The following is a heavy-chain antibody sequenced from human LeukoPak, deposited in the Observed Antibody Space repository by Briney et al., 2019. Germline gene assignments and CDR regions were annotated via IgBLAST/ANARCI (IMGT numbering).Heavy chain of an antibody. CDR2: IYSGGST. Sequence: GGSLRLSCAVSGFSVTNNYMSWVRQAPGKGLEWVSVIYSGGSTYYADSVKGRFTISRHDSKNTLYLQMNSLRAEDTAVYYCARELMHTGGYRTSDYWGQGTLVTVSS. CDR3: ARELMHTGGYRTSDY. CDR1: GFSVTNNY. V-gene: IGHV3-53*04. D-gene: IGHD5-12*01. J-gene: IGHJ4*02.